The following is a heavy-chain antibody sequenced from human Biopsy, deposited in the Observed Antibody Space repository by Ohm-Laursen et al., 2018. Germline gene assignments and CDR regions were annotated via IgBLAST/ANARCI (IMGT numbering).Heavy chain of an antibody. CDR2: ISSSSSTI. D-gene: IGHD5-24*01. J-gene: IGHJ4*02. Sequence: SLRLSCSASGFTFSSYRMNWVRQAPGKGLEWVSYISSSSSTIYYADSVKGRFTISRDNAKNSMYLQMSSLTVDDTAVYYCARDERWGQGTLVTVSS. CDR3: ARDER. CDR1: GFTFSSYR. V-gene: IGHV3-48*01.